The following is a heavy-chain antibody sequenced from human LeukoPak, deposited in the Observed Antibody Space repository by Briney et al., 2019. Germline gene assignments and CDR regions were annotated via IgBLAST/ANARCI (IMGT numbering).Heavy chain of an antibody. Sequence: GGSLRLSCAASGFTLSDYYMGWIRQAPGKGLEWVSYISSSGGDKYYADSVKGRFTISRDNAKKSLYLQMNSLRADDTAIYYCARDYGSGNYPDAFDIWGQRTMVTVSS. V-gene: IGHV3-11*01. CDR3: ARDYGSGNYPDAFDI. D-gene: IGHD1-26*01. CDR2: ISSSGGDK. CDR1: GFTLSDYY. J-gene: IGHJ3*02.